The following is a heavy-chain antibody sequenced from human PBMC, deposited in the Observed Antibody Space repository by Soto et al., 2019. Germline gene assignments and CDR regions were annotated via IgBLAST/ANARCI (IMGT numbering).Heavy chain of an antibody. V-gene: IGHV3-49*04. CDR2: IRSKAYGGTT. CDR1: GFTFGDYA. Sequence: EVQLVESGGGLVQPGRSLRLSCTASGFTFGDYAMSWVRQAPGKGLEWVGFIRSKAYGGTTEYAASVKGRFTISRDDSKSIAYLQMKSLKTEDTAVYYCTRDPPKGYYYFDYWGQGTLVTVSS. J-gene: IGHJ4*02. CDR3: TRDPPKGYYYFDY. D-gene: IGHD3-3*01.